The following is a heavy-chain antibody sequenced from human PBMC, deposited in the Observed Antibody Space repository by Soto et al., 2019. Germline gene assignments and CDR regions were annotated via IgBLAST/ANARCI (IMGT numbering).Heavy chain of an antibody. CDR2: ISPRTTYK. Sequence: QVQLVESGGGLVKPGGSLRLSCASSGFTFSDDYMSWIRRSPGKGLEFLSYISPRTTYKNYADSVKGRFTISRDNAKNSLYLQLNSLRAEDTAIYYCSRGGAGGLFDIWGQGTFVTVSS. CDR1: GFTFSDDY. CDR3: SRGGAGGLFDI. V-gene: IGHV3-11*06. D-gene: IGHD2-8*02. J-gene: IGHJ4*02.